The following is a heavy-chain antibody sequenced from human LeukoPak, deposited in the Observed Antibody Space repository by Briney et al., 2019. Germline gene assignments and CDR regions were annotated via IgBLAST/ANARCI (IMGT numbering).Heavy chain of an antibody. CDR2: INHSGST. J-gene: IGHJ4*02. CDR1: GGSFSGYY. CDR3: ARAKTVAGTLDY. Sequence: PSETLSLTCAVYGGSFSGYYWSWIRQPPGRGLEWIGEINHSGSTNYNPSLKSRVTISVDTSKKQFSLRLTSVTTADTAVYYCARAKTVAGTLDYWGQGTLVTVSS. D-gene: IGHD6-19*01. V-gene: IGHV4-34*01.